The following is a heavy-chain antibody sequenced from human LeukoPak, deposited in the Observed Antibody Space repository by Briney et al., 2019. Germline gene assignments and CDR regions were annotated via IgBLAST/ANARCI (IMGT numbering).Heavy chain of an antibody. CDR2: INPSGGNT. CDR1: GYTFTSYY. V-gene: IGHV1-46*01. CDR3: ARGSSSSGRFDY. J-gene: IGHJ4*02. Sequence: ASVKVSCKASGYTFTSYYMHWVRQAPGQGLEWMGIINPSGGNTSYAQKFQGRVTMTRDTSTGTVYMELSGLRSEDTAVYYCARGSSSSGRFDYWGQGALVTVSS. D-gene: IGHD6-6*01.